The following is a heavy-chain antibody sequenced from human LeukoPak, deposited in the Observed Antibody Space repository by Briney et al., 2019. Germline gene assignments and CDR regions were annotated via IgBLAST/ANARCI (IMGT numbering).Heavy chain of an antibody. Sequence: PGGSLRLSCAASGFTFSSYWMSWVRQAPGKGLEWVANIKKDGSEKYYVDSVKGRFTISRDNAKTSLYLQMNSLKTEDTAVYYCARTSRQWLTRHGFDIWGQGTMVTVSS. CDR2: IKKDGSEK. J-gene: IGHJ3*02. CDR3: ARTSRQWLTRHGFDI. V-gene: IGHV3-7*01. D-gene: IGHD6-19*01. CDR1: GFTFSSYW.